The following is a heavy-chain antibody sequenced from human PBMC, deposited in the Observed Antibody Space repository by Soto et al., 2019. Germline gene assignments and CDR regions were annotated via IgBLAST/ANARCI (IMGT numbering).Heavy chain of an antibody. V-gene: IGHV4-31*03. J-gene: IGHJ4*02. CDR2: IYYSGST. CDR3: ARSPREWLSVDY. D-gene: IGHD3-3*01. CDR1: GGSISSGGYY. Sequence: SETLSLTCTVSGGSISSGGYYWSWIRQHPGKGLEWIGYIYYSGSTYYNPSLKSRVTISVDTSKNQFSLKLSSVTAADTAVHYCARSPREWLSVDYWGQGTLVTVSS.